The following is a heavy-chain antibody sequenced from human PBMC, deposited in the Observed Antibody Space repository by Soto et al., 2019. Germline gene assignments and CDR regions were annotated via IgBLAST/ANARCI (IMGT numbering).Heavy chain of an antibody. Sequence: QVQLQESGPGLVKPSETLSLTCTVSGGSISSYFWSWIRQPPGKGLEWIGYIYYSGSTNYNPSLKSRVTISVHTSKNQFSLKLSSVTAADTAVYYCARNLNVYSGSYSPGGYYYGMDVWGQGTTVTVSS. J-gene: IGHJ6*02. V-gene: IGHV4-59*01. CDR2: IYYSGST. CDR1: GGSISSYF. CDR3: ARNLNVYSGSYSPGGYYYGMDV. D-gene: IGHD1-26*01.